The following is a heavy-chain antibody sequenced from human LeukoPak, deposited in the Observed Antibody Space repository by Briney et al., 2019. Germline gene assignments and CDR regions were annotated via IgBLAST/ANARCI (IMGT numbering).Heavy chain of an antibody. J-gene: IGHJ4*02. CDR2: ISWNSYKI. CDR1: GFTFDDYA. V-gene: IGHV3-9*01. CDR3: AKDHYSSGWSQGDYFDY. Sequence: PGRSLRLSCAASGFTFDDYAVHWVRPAPGKGLEWVSGISWNSYKIGYADSVKGRFTISRDNAKNSLYLQMNSLRAEDTALYYCAKDHYSSGWSQGDYFDYWGQGTLVTVSS. D-gene: IGHD6-19*01.